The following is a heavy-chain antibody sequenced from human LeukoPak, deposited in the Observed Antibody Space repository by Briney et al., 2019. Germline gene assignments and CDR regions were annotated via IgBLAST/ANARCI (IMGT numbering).Heavy chain of an antibody. Sequence: ASVKVSCKASGYTXTRYYMHWVRQAPGHGLEWMGIINPSGGSTSYAQKFQGRVTMTRDTSTSTVYMELSSLRSEDTAVYYCARAYCSGGRCYSVARGYYYFDYWGQGTLVTVSS. D-gene: IGHD2-15*01. CDR2: INPSGGST. V-gene: IGHV1-46*01. CDR3: ARAYCSGGRCYSVARGYYYFDY. J-gene: IGHJ4*02. CDR1: GYTXTRYY.